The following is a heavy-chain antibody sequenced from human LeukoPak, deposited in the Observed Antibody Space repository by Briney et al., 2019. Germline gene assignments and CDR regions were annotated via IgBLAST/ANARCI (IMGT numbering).Heavy chain of an antibody. CDR1: GYSISSGYY. Sequence: PSETLSLTCAVSGYSISSGYYWGWIRQPPGRGLEWIGSIYHSGSTYYNPSLKTRVTISVDTSNNQSSLRLNSVTAADTAVYYCARHEGYSYGRPESWGQGTLVTVSS. CDR2: IYHSGST. J-gene: IGHJ5*02. V-gene: IGHV4-38-2*01. CDR3: ARHEGYSYGRPES. D-gene: IGHD5-18*01.